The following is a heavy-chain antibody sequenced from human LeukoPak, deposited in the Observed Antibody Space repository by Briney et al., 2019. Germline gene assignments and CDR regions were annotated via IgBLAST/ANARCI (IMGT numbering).Heavy chain of an antibody. CDR1: GFTFSSYA. V-gene: IGHV3-30*04. Sequence: GGSLRLTCAASGFTFSSYAMHWVRQAPGKGLEWVAVISYDGSNKYYADSVKGRFTISRDNSKNTLYLQMNSLRAEDTAVYYCARDSTSSGWYYFDYWGQGTLVTVSS. CDR2: ISYDGSNK. J-gene: IGHJ4*02. D-gene: IGHD6-19*01. CDR3: ARDSTSSGWYYFDY.